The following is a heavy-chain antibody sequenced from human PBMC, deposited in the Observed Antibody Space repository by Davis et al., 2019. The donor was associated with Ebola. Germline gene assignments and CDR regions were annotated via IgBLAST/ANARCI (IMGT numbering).Heavy chain of an antibody. CDR3: ARDRHDTSGYGF. CDR2: IYTNGIT. V-gene: IGHV4-61*09. J-gene: IGHJ4*02. D-gene: IGHD3-22*01. CDR1: GASISSGFFS. Sequence: SETLSLTCNVSGASISSGFFSWTWVRQPAGKGLEWIGHIYTNGITKSNPSLESRVTISLDTSRNLFSLRLISVTAADTAIYFCARDRHDTSGYGFWGQGTLVTVSS.